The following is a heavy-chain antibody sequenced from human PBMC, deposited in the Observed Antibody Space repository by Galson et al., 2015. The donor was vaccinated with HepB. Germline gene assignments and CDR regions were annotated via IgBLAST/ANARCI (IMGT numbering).Heavy chain of an antibody. V-gene: IGHV3-23*01. CDR2: MSGSGGST. CDR1: GFTFSSYS. CDR3: AKDRSGSYLDY. D-gene: IGHD1-26*01. Sequence: SLRLSCAVSGFTFSSYSMSWVRQAPGKGLEWVSTMSGSGGSTYYAESVEGRFTISRDNSKDTLYLQMNSLRGEDTALYYCAKDRSGSYLDYWGQGTLVTVSS. J-gene: IGHJ4*02.